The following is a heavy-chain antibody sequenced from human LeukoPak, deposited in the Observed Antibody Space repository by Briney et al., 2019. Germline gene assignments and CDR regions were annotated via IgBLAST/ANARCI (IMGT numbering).Heavy chain of an antibody. CDR2: IYYSGST. V-gene: IGHV4-61*01. D-gene: IGHD6-13*01. J-gene: IGHJ6*03. CDR1: GVSISSSSFY. CDR3: ARDRGYSSSWYGYYYYYMDV. Sequence: PSETLSLTCTVSGVSISSSSFYWGGSRQPRGKGLEWSGYIYYSGSTNYNPSLNSRVTISVDTSNDQFSLKLSSVTAADTAVYYCARDRGYSSSWYGYYYYYMDVWGKGTTVTVSS.